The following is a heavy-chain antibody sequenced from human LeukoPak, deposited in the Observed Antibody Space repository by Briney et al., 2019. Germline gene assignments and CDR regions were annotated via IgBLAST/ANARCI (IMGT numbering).Heavy chain of an antibody. Sequence: GSLRLSCAASGFTFSSYAMHWVRQAPGKGLEWVAVISYDGSNKYYADSVKGRFTISRDNAKNSLYLQMNSLRAEDTAVYYCARAAGWFDPWGQGTLVTVSS. V-gene: IGHV3-30-3*01. CDR3: ARAAGWFDP. CDR1: GFTFSSYA. J-gene: IGHJ5*02. CDR2: ISYDGSNK.